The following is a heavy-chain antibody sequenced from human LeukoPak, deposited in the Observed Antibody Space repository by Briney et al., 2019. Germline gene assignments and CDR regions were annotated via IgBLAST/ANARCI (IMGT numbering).Heavy chain of an antibody. CDR1: GFTLSSYW. V-gene: IGHV3-7*03. Sequence: GGSLRLSCAASGFTLSSYWMNWARQAPGKGLEWVASINHNGNVNYYVDSVKGRFTISRENAKNSLYLQMSNLRAEDTAVYFCARGGGLDVWGQGATVTVSS. CDR2: INHNGNVN. CDR3: ARGGGLDV. D-gene: IGHD3-16*01. J-gene: IGHJ6*02.